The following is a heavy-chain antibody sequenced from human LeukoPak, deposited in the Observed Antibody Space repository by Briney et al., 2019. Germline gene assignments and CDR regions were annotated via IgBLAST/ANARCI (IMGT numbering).Heavy chain of an antibody. CDR2: IYHSGST. CDR3: ARSYYYGSGSYSTFDY. CDR1: GGSISSSSYY. Sequence: SETLSLTCTVSGGSISSSSYYWGWIRQPPGKGLEWIGYIYHSGSTYYNPSLKSRVTISVDRSKNQFSLKLSSVTAADTAVYYCARSYYYGSGSYSTFDYWGQGTLVTVSS. D-gene: IGHD3-10*01. V-gene: IGHV4-30-2*01. J-gene: IGHJ4*02.